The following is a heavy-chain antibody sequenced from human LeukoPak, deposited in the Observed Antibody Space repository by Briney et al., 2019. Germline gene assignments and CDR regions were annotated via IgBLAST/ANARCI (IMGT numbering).Heavy chain of an antibody. CDR3: ARGEYQLPQGN. J-gene: IGHJ4*02. Sequence: PGGSLRLSCAASGFTVSSNYMSWVRQAPRKGLEWVSVIYSGGSTYYADSVKGRFTISRDNSKNTLYLQMNSLRAEDTAVYYRARGEYQLPQGNWGQGTLVTVSS. V-gene: IGHV3-66*02. CDR1: GFTVSSNY. CDR2: IYSGGST. D-gene: IGHD2-2*01.